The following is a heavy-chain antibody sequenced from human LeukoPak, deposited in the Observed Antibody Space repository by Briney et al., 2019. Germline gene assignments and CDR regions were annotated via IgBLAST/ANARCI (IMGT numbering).Heavy chain of an antibody. CDR2: IRYDGSNK. D-gene: IGHD3-22*01. CDR1: GFTFSSYG. Sequence: GGSLRLSCAASGFTFSSYGMHWVRQAPGKGLEWVAFIRYDGSNKYYADSVKGRFTISRDNAKNSLYLQMNSLRAEDTAVYYCANYYDSSGPFWGQGTLVTVSS. V-gene: IGHV3-30*02. J-gene: IGHJ4*02. CDR3: ANYYDSSGPF.